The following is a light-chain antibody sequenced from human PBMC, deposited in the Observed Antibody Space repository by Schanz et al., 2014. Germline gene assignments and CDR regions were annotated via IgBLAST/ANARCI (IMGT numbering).Light chain of an antibody. CDR1: HSVTTN. J-gene: IGKJ1*01. V-gene: IGKV3-15*01. Sequence: DIVMTQSPVTLSLSPGERATLSCRASHSVTTNLAWYQQKPGQAPRLLIYGASTRATGIPARFSGSGSGTEFTLTISSLQSEDFAVYYCQQYNTWRTFGQGTKVEIK. CDR3: QQYNTWRT. CDR2: GAS.